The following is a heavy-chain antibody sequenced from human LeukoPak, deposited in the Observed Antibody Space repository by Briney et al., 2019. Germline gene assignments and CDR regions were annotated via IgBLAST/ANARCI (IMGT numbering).Heavy chain of an antibody. V-gene: IGHV1-3*01. J-gene: IGHJ5*02. CDR1: GYTFTSYA. D-gene: IGHD2-15*01. CDR3: ARDRGYCNGGSCYWFDP. Sequence: ASVKVSCKASGYTFTSYAMHWVRQAPGQRLEWMGWINAGNGNTKYSQKFQGRVTITRDTSASTAYMELSSLRSEDTAVYYCARDRGYCNGGSCYWFDPWGQGTLVTVSS. CDR2: INAGNGNT.